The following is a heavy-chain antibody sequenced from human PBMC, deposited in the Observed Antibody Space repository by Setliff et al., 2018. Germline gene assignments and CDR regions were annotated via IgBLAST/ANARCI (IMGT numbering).Heavy chain of an antibody. V-gene: IGHV4-4*07. D-gene: IGHD6-19*01. CDR1: GYSISSYY. CDR3: AREQWLDPPGYYYMDV. CDR2: IYIGGST. J-gene: IGHJ6*03. Sequence: SETLSLTCTVSGYSISSYYWSWIRQPAGKGLEWIGHIYIGGSTNYSPSLKSRVTMSIDTPKNQFSLKLNSVTAADMAVYYCAREQWLDPPGYYYMDVWAKGTTVTVSS.